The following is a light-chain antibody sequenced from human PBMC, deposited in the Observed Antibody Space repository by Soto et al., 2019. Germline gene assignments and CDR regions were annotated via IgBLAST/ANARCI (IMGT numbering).Light chain of an antibody. CDR1: QSVRSNY. V-gene: IGKV3-20*01. Sequence: EIVLKQSPGTLSLSPGERATLSCRASQSVRSNYVAWYQQKPGQAPRLLIYGASSRATGIPDRCSGSGSGTDFTLTISRLEPAEFAVEYCQHYGSSAYTFGQGTTLEIK. CDR3: QHYGSSAYT. J-gene: IGKJ2*01. CDR2: GAS.